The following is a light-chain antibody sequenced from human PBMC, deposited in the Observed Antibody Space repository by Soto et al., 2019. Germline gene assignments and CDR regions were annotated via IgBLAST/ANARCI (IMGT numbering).Light chain of an antibody. CDR1: QSVASSH. J-gene: IGKJ3*01. V-gene: IGKV3-20*01. CDR3: QHYGSSPFT. CDR2: DAS. Sequence: IVLTQSPGTLSLSPGERANLSCRASQSVASSHLAWYRQNPSQTPRLLIYDASSRATGIPDRISGSGSGTDFTLTISRLDPEDFAVYYCQHYGSSPFTLGPGTKVDSK.